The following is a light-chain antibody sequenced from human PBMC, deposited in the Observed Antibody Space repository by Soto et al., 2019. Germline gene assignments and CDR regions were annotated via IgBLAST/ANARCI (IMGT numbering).Light chain of an antibody. J-gene: IGLJ2*01. Sequence: QSVLTQPPSVSGAPGQRVTISCTGSSSNIGAGYDVHWYRQLPGTAPKLLIYGNTNRPSGVPDRFSGSKSGTSASLAITGLQAEDEADYYCQSYDSSLSGVVLGGGTQLTVL. CDR2: GNT. CDR3: QSYDSSLSGVV. V-gene: IGLV1-40*01. CDR1: SSNIGAGYD.